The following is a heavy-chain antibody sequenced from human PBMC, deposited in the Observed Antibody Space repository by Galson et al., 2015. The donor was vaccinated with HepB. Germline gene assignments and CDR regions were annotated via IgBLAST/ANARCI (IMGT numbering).Heavy chain of an antibody. D-gene: IGHD2-2*01. CDR2: INPNSGGT. CDR1: GYTFTGYY. V-gene: IGHV1-2*02. J-gene: IGHJ4*02. CDR3: ARGEYCSSTSCYSYDY. Sequence: SVKVSCKASGYTFTGYYMHWVRQAPGQGLEWMGWINPNSGGTNYAQKFQGRVTMTRDTSISAAYMELSRLRSDDTAVYYCARGEYCSSTSCYSYDYWGQGTLVTVSS.